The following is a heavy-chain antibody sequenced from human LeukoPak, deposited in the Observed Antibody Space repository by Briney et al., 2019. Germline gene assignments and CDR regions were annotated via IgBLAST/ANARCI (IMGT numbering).Heavy chain of an antibody. V-gene: IGHV3-23*01. J-gene: IGHJ4*02. Sequence: GGSLRLSCTASGFTVSSYYMAWVRQAPGKGLECVSAISGSGGSTYYADSVKGRFTISRENSKNTLYLQMNSLRAEDTAVYYCAKSPASMVRGVIDYWGQGTLVTVSS. CDR2: ISGSGGST. D-gene: IGHD3-10*01. CDR1: GFTVSSYY. CDR3: AKSPASMVRGVIDY.